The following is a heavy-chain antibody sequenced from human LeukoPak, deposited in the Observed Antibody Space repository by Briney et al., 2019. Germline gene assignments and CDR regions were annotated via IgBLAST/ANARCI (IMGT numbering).Heavy chain of an antibody. CDR3: ARESLSGGIAAAVPFDY. CDR1: GATFNSHT. D-gene: IGHD6-13*01. CDR2: TIPIRNIA. Sequence: SVKLSRNASGATFNSHTFSWVRQPPGQGIEWMGSTIPIRNIANSAQKFQDRGTITADKYTTTAYMALSILSSEDTAVYYCARESLSGGIAAAVPFDYWGEGPLVSVS. J-gene: IGHJ4*02. V-gene: IGHV1-69*04.